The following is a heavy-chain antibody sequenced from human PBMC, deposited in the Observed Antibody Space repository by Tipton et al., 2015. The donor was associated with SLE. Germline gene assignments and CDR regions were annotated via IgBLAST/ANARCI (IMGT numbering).Heavy chain of an antibody. J-gene: IGHJ4*02. V-gene: IGHV1-69*18. CDR3: AREYQALTGAYYLDY. D-gene: IGHD7-27*01. CDR2: IIPIFGTA. Sequence: QVQLVQSGAEVKKPGSSVKVSCKASGGTFSTYAITWVRQAPGQGLEWMGRIIPIFGTANYAQKFQGESTSTAYMELSSLRSEDTAVYYCAREYQALTGAYYLDYWGQGTLVTVSS. CDR1: GGTFSTYA.